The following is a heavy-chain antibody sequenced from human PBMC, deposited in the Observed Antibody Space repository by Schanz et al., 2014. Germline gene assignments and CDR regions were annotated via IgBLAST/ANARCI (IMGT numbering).Heavy chain of an antibody. CDR2: IGVDGTTT. Sequence: EVQLVESGGGLVQPGGSLRLSCAASGFNFSDYAMCWVRQAPGKGLEWVSVIGVDGTTTYYADSVKGRFTISRDNSKNTLYLQMNSLRPEDTAVYYCAKYRGYYRVSGSYRELEYWGQGTLVNVSS. J-gene: IGHJ4*02. CDR1: GFNFSDYA. D-gene: IGHD3-10*01. V-gene: IGHV3-23*04. CDR3: AKYRGYYRVSGSYRELEY.